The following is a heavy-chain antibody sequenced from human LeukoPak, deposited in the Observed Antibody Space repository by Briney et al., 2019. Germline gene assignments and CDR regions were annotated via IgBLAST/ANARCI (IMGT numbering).Heavy chain of an antibody. V-gene: IGHV3-11*06. D-gene: IGHD5-12*01. CDR2: ISSSSSYT. CDR3: AGGYSGYALRVYYFDY. J-gene: IGHJ4*02. Sequence: PGRSLSLSCAASGFTFSDYYMSWIRQAPGKGLEWVSYISSSSSYTNYADSVKGRFTISRDNAKNSLYLQMNSLRAEDTAVYYCAGGYSGYALRVYYFDYWGQGTLVAVSS. CDR1: GFTFSDYY.